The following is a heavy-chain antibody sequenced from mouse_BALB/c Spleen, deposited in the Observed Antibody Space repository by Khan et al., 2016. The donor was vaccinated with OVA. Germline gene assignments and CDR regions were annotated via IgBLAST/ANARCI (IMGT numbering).Heavy chain of an antibody. CDR1: GYTFTDYY. J-gene: IGHJ3*01. CDR2: ISPGSGDS. V-gene: IGHV1-77*01. Sequence: QVQLQQSGAELARPGASVRLSCKASGYTFTDYYINWVKQRTGQGLEWIGEISPGSGDSFYNEKFKGQAPLTADKSSSTAYIQLSSLTSEDYSVYFCARRNYFGYTFAYWGQGTLVTVSA. D-gene: IGHD1-2*01. CDR3: ARRNYFGYTFAY.